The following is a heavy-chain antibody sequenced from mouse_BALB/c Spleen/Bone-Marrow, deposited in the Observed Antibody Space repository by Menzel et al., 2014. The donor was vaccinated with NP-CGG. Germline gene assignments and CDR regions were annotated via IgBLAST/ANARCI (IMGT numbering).Heavy chain of an antibody. CDR2: INPDSNTI. V-gene: IGHV4-1*02. Sequence: EVKLLESGGGLVQPGGSLKLSCAASGFDFSGFWMSWVRQAPGRGLEWIGEINPDSNTINYSPSLKDKFIISRDNAKNTLYLQMSKVRSEDIALYYCARLGYYGSFAYWGQGTLVTVSA. CDR3: ARLGYYGSFAY. D-gene: IGHD1-2*01. CDR1: GFDFSGFW. J-gene: IGHJ3*01.